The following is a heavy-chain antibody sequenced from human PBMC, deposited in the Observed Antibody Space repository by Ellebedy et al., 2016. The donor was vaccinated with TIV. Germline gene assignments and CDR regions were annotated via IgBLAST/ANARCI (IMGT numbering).Heavy chain of an antibody. Sequence: GGSLRLXXAASGFTFSSYSMNWVRQAPGKGLEWVSYISSSSSTIYYADPVKGRFTISRDNAKNSLYLQMNSLRAEDTAVYYCARANRIYCSGGSCYGMDVWGQGTTVTVSS. CDR2: ISSSSSTI. CDR3: ARANRIYCSGGSCYGMDV. V-gene: IGHV3-48*01. D-gene: IGHD2-15*01. J-gene: IGHJ6*02. CDR1: GFTFSSYS.